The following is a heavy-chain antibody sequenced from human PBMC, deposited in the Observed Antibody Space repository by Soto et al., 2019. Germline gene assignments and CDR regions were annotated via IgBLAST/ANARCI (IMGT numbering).Heavy chain of an antibody. CDR2: IWFDGSNK. V-gene: IGHV3-33*01. D-gene: IGHD3-22*01. Sequence: GGSLRLSCAASGFTFSGYGMHWVRQAPGKGLEWVAVIWFDGSNKYYADSVKGRFTISRDNSKNTLYLQMDSLRAEDTAVYYCARDHTMIVVAPVYSGQAPLVTVSS. CDR3: ARDHTMIVVAPVY. CDR1: GFTFSGYG. J-gene: IGHJ4*02.